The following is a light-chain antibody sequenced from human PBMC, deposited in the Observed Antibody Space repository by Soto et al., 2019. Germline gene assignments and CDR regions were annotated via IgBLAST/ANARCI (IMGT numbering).Light chain of an antibody. CDR2: DAS. Sequence: EIVLTQSPATLSLPPGERVILSCRASQSVSTYLAWYQQKPGQAPRLLIYDASNRAAGIPARFSGSGSGTDFALTITSLEPEDFAVYYCHQRSNWPPAFGQGTKVDIK. CDR1: QSVSTY. V-gene: IGKV3-11*01. CDR3: HQRSNWPPA. J-gene: IGKJ1*01.